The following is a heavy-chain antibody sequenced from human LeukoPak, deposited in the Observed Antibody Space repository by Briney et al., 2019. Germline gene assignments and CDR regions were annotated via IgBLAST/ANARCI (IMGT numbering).Heavy chain of an antibody. V-gene: IGHV3-23*01. CDR3: VRSLRSADF. J-gene: IGHJ4*02. CDR1: GFTFSSYA. Sequence: GGSLRLSCAASGFTFSSYAMSWVRQAPGKGLEWVSAISGSGGSTYYADSVKGRFTISRDNAQNTLFLQMDSLRPEDTDVYYCVRSLRSADFWGQGTLVTVSS. CDR2: ISGSGGST.